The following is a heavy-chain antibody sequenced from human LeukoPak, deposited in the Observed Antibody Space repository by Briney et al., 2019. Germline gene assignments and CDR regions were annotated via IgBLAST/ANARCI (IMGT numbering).Heavy chain of an antibody. CDR3: ARDLAGHDY. CDR1: GFTFDDYG. CDR2: INWNGGST. J-gene: IGHJ4*02. V-gene: IGHV3-20*04. Sequence: GGSLRLSCAASGFTFDDYGMSWVRQVPGKGLEWVSDINWNGGSTGYADSVKGRFTISRDNAKNSLYLQMNSLRAEDTAVYSCARDLAGHDYWGQGTLVTVSS. D-gene: IGHD6-19*01.